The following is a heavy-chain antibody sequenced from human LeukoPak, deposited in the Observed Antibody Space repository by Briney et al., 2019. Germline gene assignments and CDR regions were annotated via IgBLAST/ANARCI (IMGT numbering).Heavy chain of an antibody. V-gene: IGHV4-59*08. Sequence: PSETLSLTCTVSGGSMSSYYWNWIRQPPGKGLEWIGYIYYSGSTNYNPSLKSRVTILVDTSKNQFSLKLSSVTAADTAVYYCARQDYTRPSSGHIAAAGTYEYNWFDPWGQGTLVTVSS. CDR2: IYYSGST. CDR3: ARQDYTRPSSGHIAAAGTYEYNWFDP. J-gene: IGHJ5*02. D-gene: IGHD6-13*01. CDR1: GGSMSSYY.